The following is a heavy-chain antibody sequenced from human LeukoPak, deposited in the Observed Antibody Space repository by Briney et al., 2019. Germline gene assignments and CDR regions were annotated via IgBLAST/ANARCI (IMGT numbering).Heavy chain of an antibody. J-gene: IGHJ4*02. D-gene: IGHD6-19*01. Sequence: PSETLSLTCTVSGGSISSSTYYWGWIRQPPGKGLEWIGEINHSGSTNYNPSLKSRVTISVDTSKNQFSLKLSSVTAADTAVYYCARAAAVADPFDYWGQGTLVTVSS. V-gene: IGHV4-39*07. CDR1: GGSISSSTYY. CDR3: ARAAAVADPFDY. CDR2: INHSGST.